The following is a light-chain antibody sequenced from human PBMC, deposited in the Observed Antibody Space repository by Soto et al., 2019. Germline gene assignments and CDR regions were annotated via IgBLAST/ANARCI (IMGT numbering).Light chain of an antibody. CDR3: SSYTSSNNLEV. J-gene: IGLJ1*01. V-gene: IGLV1-40*01. Sequence: QSVLTQPPSVSGAPGQRVTISCTGSSSNIGAGYDVHWYQQLPGTAPKIVIYGNNNRPSGVPDRFSGSKSGNTASLTISGLQAEDEADYYCSSYTSSNNLEVFGVGTKVTVL. CDR2: GNN. CDR1: SSNIGAGYD.